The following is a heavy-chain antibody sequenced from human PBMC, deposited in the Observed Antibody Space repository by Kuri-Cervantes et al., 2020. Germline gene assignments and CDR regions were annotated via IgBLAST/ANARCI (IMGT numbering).Heavy chain of an antibody. Sequence: GESLKISCAASGFTFSSYGMHWVRQAPGKGLGWVAVISYDGGNKYYADSVKGRFTISRDNSKNTLYLQMNSLRAEDTALYYCAKDITTTVTLFDYWGQGTLVTVSS. CDR2: ISYDGGNK. D-gene: IGHD4-11*01. CDR3: AKDITTTVTLFDY. V-gene: IGHV3-30*18. CDR1: GFTFSSYG. J-gene: IGHJ4*02.